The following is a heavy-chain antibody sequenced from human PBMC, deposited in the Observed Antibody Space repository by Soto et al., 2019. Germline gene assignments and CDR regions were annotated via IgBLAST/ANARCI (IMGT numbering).Heavy chain of an antibody. V-gene: IGHV4-31*03. CDR2: IYYSGYT. CDR3: ARGSSPHYGMDV. J-gene: IGHJ6*02. D-gene: IGHD6-6*01. CDR1: GGSITSGGFF. Sequence: LSLTCSVSGGSITSGGFFWSWVRQDPGEGLELIAYIYYSGYTYYHPSLKSRLSISMDTSKNQFSLKLSSVTAADTAVYYCARGSSPHYGMDVWGQGTTVTVS.